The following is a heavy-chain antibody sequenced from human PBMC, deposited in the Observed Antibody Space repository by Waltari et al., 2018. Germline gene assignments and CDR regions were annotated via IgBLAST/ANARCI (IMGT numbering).Heavy chain of an antibody. Sequence: QVQLVQSGAEVKKPGASVKVSCKASGYTFTSYAMHWVRQAPGQRLEWMGWINAGNGNTKNSQKFQGRVTITRDTSASTAYMELSSLRSEDTAVYYCARVGYYDFWSGGGSSPDSNAFDIWGQGTMVTVSS. CDR3: ARVGYYDFWSGGGSSPDSNAFDI. CDR1: GYTFTSYA. D-gene: IGHD3-3*01. J-gene: IGHJ3*02. CDR2: INAGNGNT. V-gene: IGHV1-3*01.